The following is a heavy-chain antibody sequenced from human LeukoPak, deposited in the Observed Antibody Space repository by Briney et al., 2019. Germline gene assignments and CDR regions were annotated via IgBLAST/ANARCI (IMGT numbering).Heavy chain of an antibody. CDR2: IRYDGSNK. CDR1: GFTFSSYG. J-gene: IGHJ4*02. Sequence: PGGSLRLSCAASGFTFSSYGMHWVRQAPGKGLEWVAFIRYDGSNKYYADSVKGRFTISRDNPKNTLYLQMNSLRAEDTAVYYCAKVYCSSTSCHYYFDYWGQGTLVTVSS. CDR3: AKVYCSSTSCHYYFDY. D-gene: IGHD2-2*01. V-gene: IGHV3-30*02.